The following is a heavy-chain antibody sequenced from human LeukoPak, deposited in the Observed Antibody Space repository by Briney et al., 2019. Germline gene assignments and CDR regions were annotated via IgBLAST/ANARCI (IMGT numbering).Heavy chain of an antibody. CDR2: ITTSDGNT. J-gene: IGHJ4*02. D-gene: IGHD7-27*01. CDR1: GFIFSSYT. V-gene: IGHV3-23*01. CDR3: AKDGGLWVSAHWGDS. Sequence: GGSLRLSCAASGFIFSSYTMSWVRQAPGKGLEWVSTITTSDGNTYYADSVEGRFTVSRDNSKNTLFLQMNSLRAEDTAVYYCAKDGGLWVSAHWGDSWGRGTLVTVSS.